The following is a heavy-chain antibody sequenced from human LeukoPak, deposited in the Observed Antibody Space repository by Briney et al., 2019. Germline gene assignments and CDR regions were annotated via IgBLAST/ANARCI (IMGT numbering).Heavy chain of an antibody. J-gene: IGHJ4*02. CDR2: IYYSGST. V-gene: IGHV4-59*01. CDR3: ARTIVGAKTFDY. CDR1: GGSFSGYY. D-gene: IGHD1-26*01. Sequence: SSETLSLICAVYGGSFSGYYWSWIRQPPGKGLEWIGYIYYSGSTNYHPSLKSRVNISVDTSKNQFSLKLSSVTAADTAVYYCARTIVGAKTFDYWGQGTLVTVSS.